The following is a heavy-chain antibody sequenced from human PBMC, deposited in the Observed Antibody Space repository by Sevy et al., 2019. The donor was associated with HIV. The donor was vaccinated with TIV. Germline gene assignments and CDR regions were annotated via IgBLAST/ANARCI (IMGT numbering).Heavy chain of an antibody. V-gene: IGHV1-46*01. CDR2: IDPSGGTR. J-gene: IGHJ5*02. CDR1: GYTFTNYY. CDR3: VRGDCGGDCSPHWFDP. Sequence: ASVKVSCKTSGYTFTNYYMHWVRQAPGQGLEWIGLIDPSGGTRSYAQKFQGRVTMTRDTSTSTVNMELSSLRSDDTALYYCVRGDCGGDCSPHWFDPWGQGTLVTVSS. D-gene: IGHD2-21*01.